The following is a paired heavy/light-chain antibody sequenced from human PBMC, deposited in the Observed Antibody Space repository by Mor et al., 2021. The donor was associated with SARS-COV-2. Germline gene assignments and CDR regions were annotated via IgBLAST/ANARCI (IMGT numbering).Heavy chain of an antibody. CDR3: ARSDCGDGCKLIQH. D-gene: IGHD2-21*02. CDR1: GYTFTAFT. V-gene: IGHV1-3*01. J-gene: IGHJ1*01. CDR2: INAGNGYT. Sequence: QVQLVQSGAEVKRPGASLKVSCRTSGYTFTAFTMHWVRQAPGQGLQWMGWINAGNGYTKYSQKFQGRVTITRDTSASTAYMELTSLTSEDTAVFYCARSDCGDGCKLIQHWGQGTLVTVSS.
Light chain of an antibody. CDR2: KAS. V-gene: IGKV1-5*03. Sequence: DIQMTQSPSTLSASVGDRVTITCRASQSINSWLAWSQQKPGKALKLLVSKASTLESGVPSRFSGSGSGTEFTLTISCLQPDDFATYYCQQYYTYPLTFGGGTKVEIK. CDR1: QSINSW. CDR3: QQYYTYPLT. J-gene: IGKJ4*01.